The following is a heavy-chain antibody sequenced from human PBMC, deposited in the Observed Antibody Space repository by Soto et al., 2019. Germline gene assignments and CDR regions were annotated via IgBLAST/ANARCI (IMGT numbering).Heavy chain of an antibody. CDR3: ASSEAVAGTDYYYGMDV. Sequence: VGSLRLSCAASGFTVSSNYMSWVRQAPGKGLEWVSVIYSGGSTYYADSVKGRFTISRDNSKNTLYLQMNSLRAEDTAVYYCASSEAVAGTDYYYGMDVWGQGTTVTVSS. CDR2: IYSGGST. V-gene: IGHV3-53*01. J-gene: IGHJ6*02. D-gene: IGHD6-19*01. CDR1: GFTVSSNY.